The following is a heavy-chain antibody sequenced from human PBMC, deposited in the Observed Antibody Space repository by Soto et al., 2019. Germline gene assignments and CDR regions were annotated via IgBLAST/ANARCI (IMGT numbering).Heavy chain of an antibody. J-gene: IGHJ4*02. Sequence: GGSLRLSCAASGFTFSGFRMHWVRQAPGKGLVWVSHINSDGSDTSYADSVQGRFTCSRDNVKNTLYLQMNSLSAEDTAIYYCVAPSCGGGYCYAFDYWGQGTLVTVSS. D-gene: IGHD2-21*02. V-gene: IGHV3-74*01. CDR1: GFTFSGFR. CDR2: INSDGSDT. CDR3: VAPSCGGGYCYAFDY.